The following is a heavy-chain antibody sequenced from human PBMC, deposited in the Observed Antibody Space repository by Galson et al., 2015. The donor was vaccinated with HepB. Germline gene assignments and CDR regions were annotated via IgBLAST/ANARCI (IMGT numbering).Heavy chain of an antibody. CDR3: AKPYDSSGYYSPDY. CDR2: ISGSGGST. Sequence: LRLSCAASGFTFSSYAMSWVRQAPGKGLEWVSAISGSGGSTYYADSVKGRFTISRDNSKNTLYLQTNSLRAEDTAVYYCAKPYDSSGYYSPDYWGQGTLVTVSS. V-gene: IGHV3-23*01. J-gene: IGHJ4*02. CDR1: GFTFSSYA. D-gene: IGHD3-22*01.